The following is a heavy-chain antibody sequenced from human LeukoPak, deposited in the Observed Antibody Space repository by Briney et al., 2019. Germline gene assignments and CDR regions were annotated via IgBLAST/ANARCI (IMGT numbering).Heavy chain of an antibody. D-gene: IGHD3-10*01. V-gene: IGHV3-30*18. CDR3: AKDAYYYGSGSYYGGDY. CDR1: GFTFSSYG. Sequence: PGRSLRLSCAASGFTFSSYGMHWVRQAPGKGLEWVAVISYDGSNKYYADSVKGRFTISRDNSKNTLYLQMNSLRAEGTAVYYCAKDAYYYGSGSYYGGDYWGQGTLVNVSS. CDR2: ISYDGSNK. J-gene: IGHJ4*02.